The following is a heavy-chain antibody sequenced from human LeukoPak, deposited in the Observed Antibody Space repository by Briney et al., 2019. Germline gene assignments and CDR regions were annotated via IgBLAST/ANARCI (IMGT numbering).Heavy chain of an antibody. CDR1: GGSISTTSYY. J-gene: IGHJ3*02. Sequence: SETLSLTCTVSGGSISTTSYYWGWIRQPPGKGLEWIGSIYYSGITYYNPSLKSRVTISVDTSNNQFSLKLSSVTAADTAVYYCARLRVSGYSLDAFDIWGQGTMVTVSS. D-gene: IGHD3-22*01. V-gene: IGHV4-39*01. CDR3: ARLRVSGYSLDAFDI. CDR2: IYYSGIT.